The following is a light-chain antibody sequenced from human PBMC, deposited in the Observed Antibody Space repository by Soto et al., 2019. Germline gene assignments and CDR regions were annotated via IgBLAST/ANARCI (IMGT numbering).Light chain of an antibody. Sequence: SVLTQPRSVSGSPGQSVTISCTGTSSDVGGYNYVSWYQQHPGKAPKLMIYDVRKRPSGVPDRFSGSKSGNTASLTISGLQAEDEADYYCCSYAGSYTGVFGTGTKVTVL. CDR2: DVR. CDR3: CSYAGSYTGV. CDR1: SSDVGGYNY. J-gene: IGLJ1*01. V-gene: IGLV2-11*01.